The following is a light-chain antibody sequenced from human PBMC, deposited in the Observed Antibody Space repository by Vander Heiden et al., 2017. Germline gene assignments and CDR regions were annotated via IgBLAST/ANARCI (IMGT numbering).Light chain of an antibody. CDR1: QSLLHRNGHNY. V-gene: IGKV2-28*01. J-gene: IGKJ5*01. CDR3: MQALETPR. Sequence: DVVITQSPLSLLVTPGEPASISCRSSQSLLHRNGHNYLDWYLQKPGQSPQLLIYLGSNRAAGVPDRFSGSGSGTDFTLKINRVEAEDVGVYYCMQALETPRFGQGTRLEIK. CDR2: LGS.